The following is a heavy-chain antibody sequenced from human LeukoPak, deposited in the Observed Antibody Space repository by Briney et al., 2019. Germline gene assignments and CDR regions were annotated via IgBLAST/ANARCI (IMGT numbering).Heavy chain of an antibody. CDR1: GFTFNNAW. CDR2: IKSETSGGTA. J-gene: IGHJ4*02. CDR3: TTAPSALDY. V-gene: IGHV3-15*01. Sequence: GGSLRLSCAASGFTFNNAWMSWVRQAPGKGLEWVGRIKSETSGGTADYAAPVKGRFTISRDDSKNTLFLQMNSLKTEDTAVYYCTTAPSALDYWGQGTLVTVSS.